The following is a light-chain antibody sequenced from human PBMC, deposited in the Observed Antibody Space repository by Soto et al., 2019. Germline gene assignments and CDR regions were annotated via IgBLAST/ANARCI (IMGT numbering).Light chain of an antibody. CDR1: SSDVGGYNY. CDR3: ISYTSSSTWV. J-gene: IGLJ3*02. Sequence: QAVVTQPASVSGSPGQSITISCTGTSSDVGGYNYVSWYQHHPVKAPKLMIYEVSNRPSGVSDRFSGSRSGNTASLTISGLQAEDESDYYCISYTSSSTWVFGGGTKVTVL. V-gene: IGLV2-14*01. CDR2: EVS.